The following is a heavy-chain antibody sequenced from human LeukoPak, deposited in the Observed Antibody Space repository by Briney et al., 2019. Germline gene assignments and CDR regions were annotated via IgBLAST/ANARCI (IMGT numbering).Heavy chain of an antibody. CDR3: ARAKFYYDSSGYYRYYYYYYIDV. CDR2: INHSGST. D-gene: IGHD3-22*01. V-gene: IGHV4-34*01. J-gene: IGHJ6*03. CDR1: GGSFSGYY. Sequence: SETLSLTCAVYGGSFSGYYWSWIRQPPGKGLEWIGEINHSGSTNYNPSLKSRVTISVDTSKNQFSLKLSSVTAADTAVYYCARAKFYYDSSGYYRYYYYYYIDVWGKGTTVTVSS.